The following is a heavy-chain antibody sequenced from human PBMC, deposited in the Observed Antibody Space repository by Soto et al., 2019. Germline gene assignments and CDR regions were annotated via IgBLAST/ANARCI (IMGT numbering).Heavy chain of an antibody. Sequence: SETLSLTCAVSSGSIDNVYLWSWVRQSPGKGLEWIGETSHDGVTNYNPPLKSRVTISVDTSKNQFSLKLSSVTAADTAVYYCARRYGPGFDYWGQGTLVTVSS. V-gene: IGHV4-4*02. J-gene: IGHJ4*02. CDR3: ARRYGPGFDY. CDR1: SGSIDNVYL. CDR2: TSHDGVT. D-gene: IGHD4-17*01.